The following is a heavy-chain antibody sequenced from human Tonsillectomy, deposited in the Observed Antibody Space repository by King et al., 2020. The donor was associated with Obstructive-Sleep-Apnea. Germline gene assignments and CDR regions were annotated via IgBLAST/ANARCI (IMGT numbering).Heavy chain of an antibody. CDR3: ARGKKFYYDSSGYTNWYFDL. J-gene: IGHJ2*01. CDR1: VASISSSTYY. CDR2: IFHSGST. V-gene: IGHV4-39*07. D-gene: IGHD3-22*01. Sequence: QLQESGPGLLKPSETLSLTCTFSVASISSSTYYWGWIRQPPGKGLEWIGNIFHSGSTYYNPSLKSRVTISIDTSKNQFSLKLSSVTAAETSVYYCARGKKFYYDSSGYTNWYFDLWGRGTLVTVSS.